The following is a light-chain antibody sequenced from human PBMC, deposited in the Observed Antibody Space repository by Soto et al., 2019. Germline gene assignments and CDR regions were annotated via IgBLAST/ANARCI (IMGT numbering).Light chain of an antibody. CDR3: HQYGDSPWT. CDR1: QSVSSNY. Sequence: PGERATLSCRASQSVSSNYLAWHQQKPGQAPRLLIYGTSSRATGIPDRFRGSGSGTDFTLTINSLEPEDFAVYYCHQYGDSPWTFGQGTTVEIK. V-gene: IGKV3-20*01. J-gene: IGKJ1*01. CDR2: GTS.